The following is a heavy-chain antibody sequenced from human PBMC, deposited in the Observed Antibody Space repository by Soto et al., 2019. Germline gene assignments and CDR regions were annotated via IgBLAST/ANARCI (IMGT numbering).Heavy chain of an antibody. CDR3: AKGGGSKDYYDTSGYYLYYYYAMDV. Sequence: EVQLLESGGGLVQPGGSLRLSCAASGFTFSSYAMTWVRQAPGKGLEWVSALSGSGVSTYYADSGKGRFTISRDNSKNTRYLQMNSLRAEDTAVYYCAKGGGSKDYYDTSGYYLYYYYAMDVWGQGTTVTVSS. D-gene: IGHD3-22*01. V-gene: IGHV3-23*01. CDR1: GFTFSSYA. CDR2: LSGSGVST. J-gene: IGHJ6*02.